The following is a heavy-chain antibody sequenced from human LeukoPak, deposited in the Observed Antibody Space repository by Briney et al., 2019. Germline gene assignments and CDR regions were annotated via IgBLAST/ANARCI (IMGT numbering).Heavy chain of an antibody. CDR3: AREGYSYGYQNNWFDP. CDR1: GYTFTSYG. CDR2: TSAYNGNT. Sequence: GASVKVSCKASGYTFTSYGIGWVRQAPGQGLEWRGWTSAYNGNTNYAQKLQGRVTMTTDTSTSTAYMELRSLRSDDTAVYYCAREGYSYGYQNNWFDPWGQGTLVTVSS. V-gene: IGHV1-18*01. D-gene: IGHD5-18*01. J-gene: IGHJ5*02.